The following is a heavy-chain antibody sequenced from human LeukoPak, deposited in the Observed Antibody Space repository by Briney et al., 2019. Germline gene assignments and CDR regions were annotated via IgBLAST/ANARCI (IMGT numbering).Heavy chain of an antibody. J-gene: IGHJ4*02. CDR3: ARGFGSDY. Sequence: SETLSLTCDVSGDSISSASWWSWVRQPPEKGLEWIGEIYHSGSTNYNPSLRSRVTISVDKSKRQFSLMVRSVTAADTAVYYCARGFGSDYWGQGTLVTVSS. D-gene: IGHD3-16*01. V-gene: IGHV4-4*02. CDR2: IYHSGST. CDR1: GDSISSASW.